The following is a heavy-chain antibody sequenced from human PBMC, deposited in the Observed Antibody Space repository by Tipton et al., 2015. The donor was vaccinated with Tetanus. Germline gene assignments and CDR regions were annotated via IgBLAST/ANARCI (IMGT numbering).Heavy chain of an antibody. CDR1: GFPFHSYH. J-gene: IGHJ4*02. Sequence: SLRLSCTTSGFPFHSYHMAWVRQPPGKGLEWISYIGDAAKAIHYADSVKGRFTVSRDDAENSLFLQMTSLRDDDTAVYYCARDAGPAGGGSFDYWGQGTLVTVAS. V-gene: IGHV3-48*02. CDR2: IGDAAKAI. D-gene: IGHD3-16*01. CDR3: ARDAGPAGGGSFDY.